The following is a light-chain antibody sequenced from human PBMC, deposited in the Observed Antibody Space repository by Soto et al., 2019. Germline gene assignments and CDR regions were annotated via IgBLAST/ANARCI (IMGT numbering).Light chain of an antibody. CDR3: QQTDSFPIT. CDR2: TAS. Sequence: DIQMTQSPSSVPASVGDRVTITFRASQDIITWLAWYQQKPGKAPNLLIYTASNLQSGVPSRFSGSGSGTHFTLTISSLQPEDFGTYYCQQTDSFPITFGQGTRLEIK. V-gene: IGKV1-12*01. CDR1: QDIITW. J-gene: IGKJ5*01.